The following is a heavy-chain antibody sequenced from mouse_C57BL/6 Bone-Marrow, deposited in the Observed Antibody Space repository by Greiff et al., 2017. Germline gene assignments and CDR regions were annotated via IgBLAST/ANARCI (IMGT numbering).Heavy chain of an antibody. J-gene: IGHJ3*01. CDR1: GFNIKGDY. CDR3: ASLSYYDYGLFAY. CDR2: IDPENGDT. Sequence: VQLKESGAELVRPGASVKLSCKASGFNIKGDYMHWVKQRPEQGLAWIGWIDPENGDTEYASKFQGKATLTADTSYNTAYLQLSSLTSEDTAVYSCASLSYYDYGLFAYWGQGTLVTVSA. V-gene: IGHV14-4*01. D-gene: IGHD2-4*01.